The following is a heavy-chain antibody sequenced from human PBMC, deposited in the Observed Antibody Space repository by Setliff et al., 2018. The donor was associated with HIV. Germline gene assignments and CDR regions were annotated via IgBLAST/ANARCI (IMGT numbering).Heavy chain of an antibody. CDR3: ASRGETRPFDY. CDR1: GGSISSGSYF. V-gene: IGHV4-61*02. D-gene: IGHD3-16*01. J-gene: IGHJ4*02. CDR2: IYTSGST. Sequence: SETLSLTCTVSGGSISSGSYFWTWIRQPAGKGLEWIGRIYTSGSTNYNPSLKSRVTISVDTSKNQFSLKLSSVTAAGTAVYYCASRGETRPFDYWGQGTLVTVSS.